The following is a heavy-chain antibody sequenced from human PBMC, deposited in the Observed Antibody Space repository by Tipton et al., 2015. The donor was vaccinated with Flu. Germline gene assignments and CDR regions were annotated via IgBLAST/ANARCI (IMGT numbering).Heavy chain of an antibody. J-gene: IGHJ5*02. CDR3: ARDHQWLRTSADWFDP. V-gene: IGHV4-61*02. CDR2: ISTSGST. Sequence: GLVKPSETLSLTCTVSGGSISSSSYYWGWIRQPAGKGLEWIGRISTSGSTNYNASLKSRVTMSVDTSKNQFSLNLSSVTAADMAVYHCARDHQWLRTSADWFDPWGQGTLVTVSS. D-gene: IGHD6-19*01. CDR1: GGSISSSSYY.